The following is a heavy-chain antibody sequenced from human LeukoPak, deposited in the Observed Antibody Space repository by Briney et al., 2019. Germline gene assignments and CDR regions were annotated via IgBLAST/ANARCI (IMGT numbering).Heavy chain of an antibody. J-gene: IGHJ3*02. CDR2: ISSSSSYI. V-gene: IGHV3-21*01. CDR3: ARSSPHCSSTSCYNDAFDI. CDR1: GFTFSSYS. D-gene: IGHD2-2*02. Sequence: PGGSLRLSCAASGFTFSSYSMNWVRQAPGKGLEWVSSISSSSSYIYYADSVKSRFTISRDNAKNSLYLQMNSLRAEDTAVYYCARSSPHCSSTSCYNDAFDIWGQGTMVTVSS.